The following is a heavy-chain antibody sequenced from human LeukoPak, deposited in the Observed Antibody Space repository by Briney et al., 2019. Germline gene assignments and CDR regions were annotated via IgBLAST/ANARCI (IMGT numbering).Heavy chain of an antibody. CDR2: ISSSGDYK. J-gene: IGHJ4*02. D-gene: IGHD3-10*01. CDR3: ARGPNEWFGEFDN. V-gene: IGHV3-21*01. Sequence: PGGSLRLSCAASGFTFSRYSMNWVRQAPGKGLEWVSSISSSGDYKYYGDTVKGRITISRDNAKNSLYLQMNRLRAEDTAVYYCARGPNEWFGEFDNWGQGTLVAVSP. CDR1: GFTFSRYS.